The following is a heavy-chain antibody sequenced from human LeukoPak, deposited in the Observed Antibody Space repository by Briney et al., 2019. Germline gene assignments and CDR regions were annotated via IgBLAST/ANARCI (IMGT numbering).Heavy chain of an antibody. D-gene: IGHD3-10*01. CDR3: ARGKIRGSGSYYPNRLAFDY. Sequence: GGSLRLSCAASGFTFSSYAMHWVRQAPGKGLEWVAVISYDGSNKYYADSVKGRFTISRDNAKNSLYLQMNSLRAEDTAVYYCARGKIRGSGSYYPNRLAFDYWGQGTLVTVSS. CDR1: GFTFSSYA. CDR2: ISYDGSNK. J-gene: IGHJ4*02. V-gene: IGHV3-30-3*01.